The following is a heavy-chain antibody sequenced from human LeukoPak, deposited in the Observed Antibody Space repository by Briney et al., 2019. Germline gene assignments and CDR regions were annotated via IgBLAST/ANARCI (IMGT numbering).Heavy chain of an antibody. D-gene: IGHD6-13*01. Sequence: GGSLRLSCAASGFTFSGFTMSWVRQAPGKGLEWVSSIYLGSGGALYADSVKGRFTISRDNSKNTLYLQMNNLRAEDTAVYYCAREGSSWYEFGYWGQGTLVTVSS. CDR3: AREGSSWYEFGY. CDR2: IYLGSGGA. J-gene: IGHJ4*02. CDR1: GFTFSGFT. V-gene: IGHV3-23*03.